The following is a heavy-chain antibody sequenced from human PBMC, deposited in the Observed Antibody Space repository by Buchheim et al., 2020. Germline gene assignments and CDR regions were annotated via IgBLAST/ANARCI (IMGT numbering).Heavy chain of an antibody. J-gene: IGHJ6*02. CDR3: AKDFGSSRYYGVDV. CDR1: GFTFSSYG. CDR2: ISYDGSNK. Sequence: QVQLVESGGGVVQPGRSLRLSCAASGFTFSSYGMHWVRQAPGKGLEWVAVISYDGSNKHYADSVKDRFTISSDNSKNTLYLQMNSLRAEDTAVYYCAKDFGSSRYYGVDVWGQGTT. V-gene: IGHV3-30*18. D-gene: IGHD6-13*01.